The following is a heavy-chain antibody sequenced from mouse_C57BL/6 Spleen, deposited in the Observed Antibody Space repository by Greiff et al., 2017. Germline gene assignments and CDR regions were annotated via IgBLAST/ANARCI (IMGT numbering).Heavy chain of an antibody. J-gene: IGHJ4*01. D-gene: IGHD2-2*01. Sequence: QVQLQQSGAELVRPGASVTLSCKASGYTFTDYEMHWVKQTPVHGLEWIGAIDPETGGTAYNQKFKGKAILTADQSSSTAYMELRSLTSEDSAVYYCTRWLRDAMDYWGQGTSVTVSS. CDR3: TRWLRDAMDY. CDR1: GYTFTDYE. CDR2: IDPETGGT. V-gene: IGHV1-15*01.